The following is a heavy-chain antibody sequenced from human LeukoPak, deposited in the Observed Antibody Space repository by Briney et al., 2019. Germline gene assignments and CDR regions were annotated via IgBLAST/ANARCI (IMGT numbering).Heavy chain of an antibody. D-gene: IGHD3-10*01. CDR2: IYYSGST. CDR3: ARENSRKYYYGSGSAIDY. CDR1: GGSISSSSYY. V-gene: IGHV4-39*07. Sequence: SETLSLTCTVSGGSISSSSYYWGWIRQPPGKGLEWIGSIYYSGSTYYNPSLKSRVTISVDTSKNQFSLKLSSVTAADTAVYYCARENSRKYYYGSGSAIDYWGQGTLVTVSS. J-gene: IGHJ4*02.